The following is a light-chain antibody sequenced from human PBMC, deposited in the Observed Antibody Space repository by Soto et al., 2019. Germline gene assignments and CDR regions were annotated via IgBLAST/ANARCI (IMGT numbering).Light chain of an antibody. CDR3: QQYADYSWT. V-gene: IGKV1-5*03. Sequence: DIQMTQSPSTLSASVGDRVTITGRASQTISSWLAWYQQKPGKAPNLLIYGVSSVESGVPSRFSGSGSGTESTLTISNLQPDDFDTYYCQQYADYSWTFGQGTKVESK. CDR2: GVS. J-gene: IGKJ1*01. CDR1: QTISSW.